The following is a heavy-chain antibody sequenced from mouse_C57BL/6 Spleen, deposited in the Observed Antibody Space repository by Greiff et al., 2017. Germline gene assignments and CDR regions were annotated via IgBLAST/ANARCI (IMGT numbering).Heavy chain of an antibody. D-gene: IGHD2-3*01. CDR1: GFNIKDDY. CDR2: IDPENGDT. V-gene: IGHV14-4*01. CDR3: TTGYDHGAWFAY. J-gene: IGHJ3*01. Sequence: EVQLQQPGAELVRPGASVKLSCTASGFNIKDDYMHWVKQRPEQGLEWIGWIDPENGDTEYASKFQGKATITADTSSNTAYLQLSSLTSEDTAVYYCTTGYDHGAWFAYWGQGTLVTVSA.